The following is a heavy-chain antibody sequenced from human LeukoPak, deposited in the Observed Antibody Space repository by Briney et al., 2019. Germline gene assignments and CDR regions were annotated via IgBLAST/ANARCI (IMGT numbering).Heavy chain of an antibody. J-gene: IGHJ4*02. CDR1: GFTFSSYA. V-gene: IGHV3-23*01. D-gene: IGHD6-13*01. Sequence: GGSLRLSCAASGFTFSSYAIIWVRQAPGKGLEWVSAISGSGVSTYYADSVQGRFTISRDNSKNTLYLQMNSLRAEDTAVYYCAKEGIQRAAADYWGQGTLVTVSS. CDR2: ISGSGVST. CDR3: AKEGIQRAAADY.